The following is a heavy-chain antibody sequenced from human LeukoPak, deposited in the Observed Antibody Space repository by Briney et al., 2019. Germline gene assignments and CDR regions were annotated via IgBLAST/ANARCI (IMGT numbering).Heavy chain of an antibody. D-gene: IGHD2-15*01. CDR1: GDSISCFY. CDR3: ARGSPDTPFDY. CDR2: MYYSGST. V-gene: IGHV4-59*01. Sequence: SETLSLTCTVSGDSISCFYWSWIRQPPGKGLEWIAYMYYSGSTNYNPSLKSRVTISVDTSKSQFSLKLSSVTAADTAVYYCARGSPDTPFDYWGQGTLVTVSS. J-gene: IGHJ4*02.